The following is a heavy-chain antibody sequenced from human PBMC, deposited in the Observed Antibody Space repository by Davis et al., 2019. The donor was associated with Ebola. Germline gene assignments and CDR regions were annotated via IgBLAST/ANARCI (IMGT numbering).Heavy chain of an antibody. J-gene: IGHJ4*02. CDR2: INHSGNT. CDR3: ARGGLLWFGDPASFDY. Sequence: MPSETLSLTCAVYSGSFSGYYWSWIRQPPGKGLEWIGEINHSGNTHCNPSLKSRVTISVDTSKNQFSLKLSSVTAADTAVYYCARGGLLWFGDPASFDYWGQGTLVTVSS. D-gene: IGHD3-10*01. V-gene: IGHV4-34*01. CDR1: SGSFSGYY.